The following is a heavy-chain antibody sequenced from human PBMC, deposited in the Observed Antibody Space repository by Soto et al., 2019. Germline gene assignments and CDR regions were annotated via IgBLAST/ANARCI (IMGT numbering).Heavy chain of an antibody. Sequence: PSQTLSLTCAISGDSVSSNSAAWNWIRQSPSRGLEWLGRTYYKSKWYNDYAVSVNSRITVNPDTSKNQFSLRLNSVTPEDTAVYYCASEVDDGPNWLDPWGQGTLVTVSS. J-gene: IGHJ5*02. V-gene: IGHV6-1*01. CDR2: TYYKSKWYN. D-gene: IGHD1-1*01. CDR3: ASEVDDGPNWLDP. CDR1: GDSVSSNSAA.